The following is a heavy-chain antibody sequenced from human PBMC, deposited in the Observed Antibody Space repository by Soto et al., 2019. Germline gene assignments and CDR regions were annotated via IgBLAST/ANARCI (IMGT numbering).Heavy chain of an antibody. CDR2: IYYSGST. CDR1: GGSISSGGYY. D-gene: IGHD6-13*01. Sequence: QVQLQESGPGLVKPSQTLSLTCTVSGGSISSGGYYWSWIRQHPGKGLEWIGYIYYSGSTYYNPSLKSRVTISVDTSKNQFSLKLSSVTAADTAMYYCARVGDSSSWYYFDYWGQGTLVTVSS. CDR3: ARVGDSSSWYYFDY. J-gene: IGHJ4*02. V-gene: IGHV4-31*03.